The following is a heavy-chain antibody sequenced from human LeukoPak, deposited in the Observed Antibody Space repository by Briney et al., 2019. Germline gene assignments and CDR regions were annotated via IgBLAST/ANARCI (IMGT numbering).Heavy chain of an antibody. D-gene: IGHD1-7*01. CDR1: GGSISSYY. CDR2: IYYSGST. CDR3: ARVGNSGLELRYDY. Sequence: PSETLSLTCTVSGGSISSYYWSWIRQPPGKGLEWIGYIYYSGSTNYNPSLKSRVTISVDTSKNQFSLKLSSVTAADTAVYYCARVGNSGLELRYDYWGQGTLVTVSS. J-gene: IGHJ4*02. V-gene: IGHV4-59*01.